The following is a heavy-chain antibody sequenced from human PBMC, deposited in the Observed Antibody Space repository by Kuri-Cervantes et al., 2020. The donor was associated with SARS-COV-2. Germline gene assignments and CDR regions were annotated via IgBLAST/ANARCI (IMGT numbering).Heavy chain of an antibody. CDR3: ARDSSRWYRQAASGHS. CDR1: GFTFSSYD. V-gene: IGHV3-13*01. D-gene: IGHD6-13*01. Sequence: GGSLRLSCAASGFTFSSYDMHWVRQATGKGLEWVSAIGTAGDTYYPGSVKGRFTISRENAKNSLYLQMNSLRAEDTALYYCARDSSRWYRQAASGHSWGQGTLVTVSS. CDR2: IGTAGDT. J-gene: IGHJ4*02.